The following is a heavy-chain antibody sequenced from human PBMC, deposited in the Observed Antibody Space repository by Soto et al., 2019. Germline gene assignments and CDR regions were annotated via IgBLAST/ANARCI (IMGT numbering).Heavy chain of an antibody. CDR1: GGSIRRGGYY. J-gene: IGHJ6*02. D-gene: IGHD2-15*01. CDR3: ARDCSGFICCSGCYRYVMYV. V-gene: IGHV4-31*03. CDR2: THYSGST. Sequence: SETLSLTCTVSGGSIRRGGYYWSWIRQHPGKGLEWIGYTHYSGSTYYNPSLKSRVTISVDTSKNQFSLKLTSVTAADTAVYYCARDCSGFICCSGCYRYVMYVRGRGTTVTGS.